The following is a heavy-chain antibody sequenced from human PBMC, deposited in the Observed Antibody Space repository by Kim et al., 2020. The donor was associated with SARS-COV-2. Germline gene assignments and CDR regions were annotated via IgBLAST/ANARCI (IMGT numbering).Heavy chain of an antibody. Sequence: GESLKISCKGSGYSFTSYWISWVRQMPGKGLEWMGRIDPSDSYTNYSPSFQGHVTISADKSISTAYLQWSSLKASDTAMYYCATLGQWPVYHYGMDVWGQGTTVTVSS. V-gene: IGHV5-10-1*01. D-gene: IGHD6-19*01. J-gene: IGHJ6*02. CDR1: GYSFTSYW. CDR3: ATLGQWPVYHYGMDV. CDR2: IDPSDSYT.